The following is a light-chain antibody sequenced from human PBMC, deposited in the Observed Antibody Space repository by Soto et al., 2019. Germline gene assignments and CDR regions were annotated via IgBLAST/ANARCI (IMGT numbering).Light chain of an antibody. Sequence: DIQLTQSPGVRSASVGEAVTITCLAGQSLSNYLAWYQQKPGKAPDLLIYSASTLQCGVPSRFSGSGSETEFSLTIRALQPEDFATYYCQQLSRYPLTFGGGTKVDIK. CDR1: QSLSNY. J-gene: IGKJ4*01. V-gene: IGKV1-9*01. CDR2: SAS. CDR3: QQLSRYPLT.